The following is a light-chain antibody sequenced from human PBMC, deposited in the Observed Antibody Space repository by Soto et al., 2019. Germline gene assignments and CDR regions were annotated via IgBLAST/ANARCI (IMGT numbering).Light chain of an antibody. Sequence: QSALTQPASVSGSPGQSITLSCTGSSSDIGGYDYVSWYQRHPGKAPKLIIYDVNNRPSGVSNRFSGSKSGNTDSLAISGLQAEDEADYYCTSYSSDSSHVVFGGGTTLTVL. J-gene: IGLJ2*01. CDR3: TSYSSDSSHVV. CDR1: SSDIGGYDY. CDR2: DVN. V-gene: IGLV2-14*01.